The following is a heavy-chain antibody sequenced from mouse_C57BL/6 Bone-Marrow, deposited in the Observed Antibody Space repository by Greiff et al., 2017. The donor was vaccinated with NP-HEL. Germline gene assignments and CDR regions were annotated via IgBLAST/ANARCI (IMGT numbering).Heavy chain of an antibody. CDR1: GYTFTSYG. J-gene: IGHJ3*01. D-gene: IGHD1-1*01. Sequence: VQLQQSGAELARPGASVKLSCKASGYTFTSYGLSWVKQRTGQGLEWIGEIYPRSGNTYYNEKFKGKATLTADKSSSTAYMELRSLTSEDSAVYFCARGVYYGSSYVAYWGQGTLVTVSA. CDR2: IYPRSGNT. CDR3: ARGVYYGSSYVAY. V-gene: IGHV1-81*01.